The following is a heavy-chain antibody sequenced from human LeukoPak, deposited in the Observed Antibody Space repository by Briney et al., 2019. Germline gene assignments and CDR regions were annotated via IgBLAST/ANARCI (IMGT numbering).Heavy chain of an antibody. V-gene: IGHV3-30*04. CDR3: ARDAITMVRGGGPFDY. D-gene: IGHD3-10*01. J-gene: IGHJ4*02. Sequence: GGSLRLSCAASGFTFSSYAMHWVRQAPGKGLEWVAVISYDGSNKYYADSVKSRFTISRDNSKNTLYLQMNSLRAEDTAVYYCARDAITMVRGGGPFDYWGQGTLVTVSS. CDR2: ISYDGSNK. CDR1: GFTFSSYA.